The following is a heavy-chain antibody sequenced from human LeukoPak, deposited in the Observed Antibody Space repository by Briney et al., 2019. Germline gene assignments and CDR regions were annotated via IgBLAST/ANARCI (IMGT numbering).Heavy chain of an antibody. V-gene: IGHV1-69*02. CDR3: AINAFGGGDEYY. CDR2: IIPILGIA. J-gene: IGHJ4*02. Sequence: ASVKVSCKASGGTFSTYTISWVRQAPGQGLEWMGRIIPILGIANYAQKFQGRVTITADKSTSTAYMELSSLRSEDTAVYYCAINAFGGGDEYYWGQGTLVTVSS. D-gene: IGHD2-21*01. CDR1: GGTFSTYT.